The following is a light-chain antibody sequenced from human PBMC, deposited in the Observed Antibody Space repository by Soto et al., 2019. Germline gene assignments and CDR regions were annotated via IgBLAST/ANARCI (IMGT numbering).Light chain of an antibody. CDR1: SSDIGNNF. CDR3: GTSRV. Sequence: QSVLTQPPSVSAAPGQKVSISCSGSSSDIGNNFVSWYQQFPGTAPQLLIFENNKRPSGIPDRFSGSKSGTSATLVITGLQTGDEADYYCGTSRVFGGGTKVTVL. J-gene: IGLJ3*02. V-gene: IGLV1-51*02. CDR2: ENN.